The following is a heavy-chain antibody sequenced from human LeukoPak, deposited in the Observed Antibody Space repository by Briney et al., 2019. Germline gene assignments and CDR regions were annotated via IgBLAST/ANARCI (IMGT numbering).Heavy chain of an antibody. D-gene: IGHD6-13*01. CDR3: AREAAGGHNWSYP. Sequence: SETLSLTCTVSSYSISSGYYWTWLRQPPGEGLEWIGSTNSNGHTYYSPSLKSRVSISVDTSKNQFSLRLTSVTAADTAVYYCAREAAGGHNWSYPWGQGTLVTVSS. CDR1: SYSISSGYY. V-gene: IGHV4-38-2*02. J-gene: IGHJ5*02. CDR2: TNSNGHT.